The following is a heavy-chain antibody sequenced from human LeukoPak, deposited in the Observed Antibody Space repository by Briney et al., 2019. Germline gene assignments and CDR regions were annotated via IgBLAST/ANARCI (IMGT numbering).Heavy chain of an antibody. CDR3: ATTEYYYDSSGDAFDI. CDR1: GGTFSSYA. J-gene: IGHJ3*02. Sequence: SVKVSCKASGGTFSSYAISWVRQAPGQGLEWMGGIIPIFGTANYAQKFQGRVTMTEDTSTDTAYMELSSLRSEDTAVYYCATTEYYYDSSGDAFDIWGQGTMVTVSS. CDR2: IIPIFGTA. D-gene: IGHD3-22*01. V-gene: IGHV1-69*06.